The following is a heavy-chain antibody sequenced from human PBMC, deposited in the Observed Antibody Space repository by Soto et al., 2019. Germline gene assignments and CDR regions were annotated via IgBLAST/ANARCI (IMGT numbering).Heavy chain of an antibody. CDR1: GFTFSNAW. Sequence: EVQLVESGGGLVKPGGSLRLSCAASGFTFSNAWMNWVRQAPGKGLEWVGRIKSKTDGGTTDYAAPVKGRFTISRDDSKNTLYLQMNSLKTEDTAGYYCTGYYYYYGMDVWGQGTTVTVSS. CDR2: IKSKTDGGTT. V-gene: IGHV3-15*07. J-gene: IGHJ6*02. CDR3: TGYYYYYGMDV.